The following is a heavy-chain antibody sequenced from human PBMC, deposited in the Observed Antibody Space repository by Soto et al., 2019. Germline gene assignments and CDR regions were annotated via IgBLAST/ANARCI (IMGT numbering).Heavy chain of an antibody. J-gene: IGHJ4*02. CDR3: GRDLTAVRGS. D-gene: IGHD3-10*01. Sequence: QVQMVQSGAEVKKPGSSARVSCKVSGGTFSRHSISWVRQAPGQGLEWMGGIIPIFDATQYAQKLQGRLTITADEATTTFHMDLSGLRPEDTAISNWGRDLTAVRGSWGQGTLVTVS. CDR1: GGTFSRHS. CDR2: IIPIFDAT. V-gene: IGHV1-69*01.